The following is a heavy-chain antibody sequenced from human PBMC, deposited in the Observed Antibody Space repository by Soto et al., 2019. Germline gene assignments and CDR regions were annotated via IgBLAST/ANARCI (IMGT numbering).Heavy chain of an antibody. Sequence: ASVKVSCTASGYSFTSYGISWVRQDPGQGLEWMGWISAYNVNTNYAQKLQGRVTMTTDTSTSTAYMELRSLRSDDTAVYYCARTQLRLYNWFDPWGQGPLV. J-gene: IGHJ5*02. CDR3: ARTQLRLYNWFDP. CDR1: GYSFTSYG. D-gene: IGHD5-18*01. CDR2: ISAYNVNT. V-gene: IGHV1-18*04.